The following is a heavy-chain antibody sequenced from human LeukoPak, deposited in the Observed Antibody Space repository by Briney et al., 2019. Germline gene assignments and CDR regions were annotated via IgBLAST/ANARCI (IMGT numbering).Heavy chain of an antibody. J-gene: IGHJ4*02. CDR1: GFTFSSYE. CDR3: ARGDSGSYYFDY. CDR2: ISSSGSTI. D-gene: IGHD1-26*01. V-gene: IGHV3-48*03. Sequence: GGSLRLSCAASGFTFSSYEMNWVRQAPGKGLEWGSYISSSGSTIYYADSVKGRFTISRDNAKNSLYLQMNSLRAEDTAVYHCARGDSGSYYFDYWGQGTLVTVSS.